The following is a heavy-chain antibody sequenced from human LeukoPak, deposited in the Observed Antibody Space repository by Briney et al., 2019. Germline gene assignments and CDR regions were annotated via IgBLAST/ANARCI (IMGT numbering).Heavy chain of an antibody. D-gene: IGHD3-10*01. V-gene: IGHV3-43*02. J-gene: IGHJ4*02. CDR3: TREDYYYAAGY. CDR1: GFTFDDYA. Sequence: GGSLRLSCAASGFTFDDYAMHWVRQAPGKGLECVSLISGDGGSTYYADSVKGRFTISRDNTKNSLFLQMNSLRAEDTAICYCTREDYYYAAGYWGQGTLVTVSS. CDR2: ISGDGGST.